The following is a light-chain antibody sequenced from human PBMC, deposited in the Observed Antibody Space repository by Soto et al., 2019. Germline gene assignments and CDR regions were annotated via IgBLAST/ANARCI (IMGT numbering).Light chain of an antibody. CDR3: CSYSDTYFYV. J-gene: IGLJ1*01. Sequence: QSALTQPRSVSGSTGQSVTISCTGTSGDVGAYDYVSWYQHHPGKAPKLMIYDVTKRPSGVPDRFSGSKSGNTASLTISGLQTEDDADYHCCSYSDTYFYVFGSGTKLTVL. V-gene: IGLV2-11*01. CDR1: SGDVGAYDY. CDR2: DVT.